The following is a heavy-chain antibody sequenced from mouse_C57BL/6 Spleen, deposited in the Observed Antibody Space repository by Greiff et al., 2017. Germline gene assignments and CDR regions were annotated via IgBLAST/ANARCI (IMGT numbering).Heavy chain of an antibody. D-gene: IGHD3-2*02. V-gene: IGHV1-64*01. Sequence: QVQLQQPGAELVKPGASVKLSCKASGYTFTSYWMHWVKQRPGQGLEWIGMIHPNSGSTNYNEKFKSKATLTVDKSSSTAYMQLSSLTSEDSAVYYCDKTAQAYYFDYWGQGTTLTVSS. CDR1: GYTFTSYW. CDR3: DKTAQAYYFDY. J-gene: IGHJ2*01. CDR2: IHPNSGST.